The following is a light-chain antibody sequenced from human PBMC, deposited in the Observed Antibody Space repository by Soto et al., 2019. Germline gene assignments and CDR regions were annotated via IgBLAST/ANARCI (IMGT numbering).Light chain of an antibody. CDR3: QQYNSYPLT. J-gene: IGKJ4*01. V-gene: IGKV1-5*03. Sequence: DIQMTQSPSTLSASVGDRVTITCRASQSISSWLAWYQQKPGKAPKLLIYKASSLESGVPSRFSGSGSGTEFTLIISSLQPDDLATYYCQQYNSYPLTFGGGTKVEIK. CDR1: QSISSW. CDR2: KAS.